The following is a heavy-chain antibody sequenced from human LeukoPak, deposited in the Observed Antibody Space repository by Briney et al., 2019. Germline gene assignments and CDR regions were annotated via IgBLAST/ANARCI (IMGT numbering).Heavy chain of an antibody. Sequence: PGRSLRLSCAASGFSVSSNYMSWVRQAPGKGLEWVSVIYNDGTTYYADSVKGRFTISRDNSKNTLYLQMNSLRAEDTAVYYCAKDRKQQLVDGRNYFDYWGQGTLVTVSS. CDR3: AKDRKQQLVDGRNYFDY. CDR1: GFSVSSNY. CDR2: IYNDGTT. J-gene: IGHJ4*02. V-gene: IGHV3-53*01. D-gene: IGHD6-13*01.